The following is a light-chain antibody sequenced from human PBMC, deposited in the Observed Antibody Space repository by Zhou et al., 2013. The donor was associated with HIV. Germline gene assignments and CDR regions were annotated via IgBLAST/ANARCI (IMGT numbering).Light chain of an antibody. J-gene: IGKJ1*01. V-gene: IGKV1-39*01. CDR3: QQSITSPWT. Sequence: DIQMTQSPSSLSASVGDRVTITCRASQSISSYLNWYQHKPGKAPKLLIYGSSSLQSGVPSRISGSGSGTEFTLSISSLQPEDSATYYCQQSITSPWTFGQGTKVVIK. CDR1: QSISSY. CDR2: GSS.